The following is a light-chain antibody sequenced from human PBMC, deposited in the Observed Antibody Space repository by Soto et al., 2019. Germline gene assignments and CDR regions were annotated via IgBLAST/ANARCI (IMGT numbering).Light chain of an antibody. J-gene: IGKJ1*01. CDR2: GAS. CDR3: QQYGSFPVT. V-gene: IGKV3-20*01. Sequence: EIVLTQSPGTLSLSPGERATLSCRASQSVSSSYLAWYQQKPGQAPRLLIYGASSRATVIPDRFSGSGSGTDFTLTISRLEPEDFAVYYCQQYGSFPVTFGQGTKVEIK. CDR1: QSVSSSY.